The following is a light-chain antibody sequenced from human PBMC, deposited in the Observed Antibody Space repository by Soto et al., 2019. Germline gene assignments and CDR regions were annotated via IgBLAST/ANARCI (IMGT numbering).Light chain of an antibody. J-gene: IGKJ5*01. CDR1: QSISRW. CDR2: DVS. CDR3: QQANIYSIR. V-gene: IGKV1-5*01. Sequence: VRMSHSPSTLSASVDDRVTISCRASQSISRWLAWYQQKPGRAPKLLIYDVSSLKSGVPSRFSGSGSGTEFTLTIRSLQPDDFATYYCQQANIYSIRFGQGAGLEI.